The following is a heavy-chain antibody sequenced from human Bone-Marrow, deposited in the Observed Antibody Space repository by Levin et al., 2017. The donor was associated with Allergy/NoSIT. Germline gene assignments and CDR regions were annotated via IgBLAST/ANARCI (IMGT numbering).Heavy chain of an antibody. CDR1: GFNFDDYA. J-gene: IGHJ4*02. D-gene: IGHD4-17*01. CDR3: AKDGESTVTRSYYLHY. CDR2: ISWNSDKA. Sequence: LPGGSLRLSCGASGFNFDDYAMHWVRQAPGKGLEWVSGISWNSDKAGYADSVKGRFTISRDNAKNSLYLQMDSLGVEDTALYYCAKDGESTVTRSYYLHYWGQGTLVTVSS. V-gene: IGHV3-9*01.